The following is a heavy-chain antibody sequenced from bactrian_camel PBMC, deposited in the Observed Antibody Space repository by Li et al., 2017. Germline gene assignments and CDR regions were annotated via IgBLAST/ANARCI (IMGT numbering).Heavy chain of an antibody. CDR2: VDSGGGTT. CDR3: VRNYFTKQGAFGY. V-gene: IGHV3S40*01. Sequence: VQLVESGGGLVQPGGSLRLSCVASGITFSNYYVTWVRQVPGKGLEWVSTVDSGGGTTYYADSVKGRFTISRDNAKNTVFLQMNSLKPEDTAVYYCVRNYFTKQGAFGYWGQGTQVTVS. CDR1: GITFSNYY. J-gene: IGHJ6*01. D-gene: IGHD2*01.